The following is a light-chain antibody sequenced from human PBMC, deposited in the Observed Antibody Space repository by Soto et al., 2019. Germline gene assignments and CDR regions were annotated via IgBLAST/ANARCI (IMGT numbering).Light chain of an antibody. CDR1: QTVSSS. V-gene: IGKV3-11*01. CDR3: QQHLNWPLT. J-gene: IGKJ4*01. CDR2: EAS. Sequence: LSLSPGERGTLSCRASQTVSSSLVWYQQLPGQAPRLLIYEASNRATGIPARFSGSGSGADFTLTISSLEPEDFALYYCQQHLNWPLTFGGGTKVDIK.